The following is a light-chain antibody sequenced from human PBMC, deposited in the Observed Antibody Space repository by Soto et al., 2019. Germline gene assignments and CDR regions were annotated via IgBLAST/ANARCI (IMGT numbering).Light chain of an antibody. CDR3: QSYDSSLSAYV. J-gene: IGLJ1*01. CDR2: GNS. CDR1: SSNIGAGYD. V-gene: IGLV1-40*01. Sequence: QSALAQPPSVSGAPGQTVTISCTGSSSNIGAGYDLHWYQQLPGTAPKLLLYGNSNRPSGVPDRFSGSKSGTSASLAITGLQAEDEADYYCQSYDSSLSAYVFGTGTKVTVL.